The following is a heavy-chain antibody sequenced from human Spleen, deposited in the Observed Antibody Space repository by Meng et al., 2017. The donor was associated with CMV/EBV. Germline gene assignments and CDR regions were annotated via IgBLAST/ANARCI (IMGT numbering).Heavy chain of an antibody. CDR2: IKSKTDGGTT. J-gene: IGHJ4*02. CDR3: TTGHTTSDY. D-gene: IGHD1-26*01. Sequence: GESLKISCAASGFTFSSYSMNWVRQAPGKGLVWVSRIKSKTDGGTTDYAAPVKGRFTISRDDSKNTLYLQMNSLKTEDTAVYYCTTGHTTSDYWGQGTLVTVSS. CDR1: GFTFSSYS. V-gene: IGHV3-15*07.